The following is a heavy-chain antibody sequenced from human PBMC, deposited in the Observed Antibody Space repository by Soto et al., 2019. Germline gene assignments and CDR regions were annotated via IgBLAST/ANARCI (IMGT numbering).Heavy chain of an antibody. CDR2: IIPILDIT. V-gene: IGHV1-69*02. CDR3: ARPTSTGTTSGYYFDY. J-gene: IGHJ4*01. CDR1: GGTFSSYP. Sequence: QVQLVQSGAEVKKPGSSVKVSCKASGGTFSSYPISWVRKAPGQGLEWMGRIIPILDITDYAQRFQGRVTITADKSTSTAYMELSSLRSDDTAVYYSARPTSTGTTSGYYFDYWGHGTLVTVSS. D-gene: IGHD1-7*01.